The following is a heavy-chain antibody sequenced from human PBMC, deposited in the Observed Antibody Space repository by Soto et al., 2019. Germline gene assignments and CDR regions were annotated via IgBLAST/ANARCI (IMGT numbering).Heavy chain of an antibody. V-gene: IGHV3-21*04. CDR3: ARGAPGRDGYNLDFQH. CDR2: ISSSGSFR. Sequence: AGGSLRLSCAASGFTFSTYAMSWVRQAPGKGLEWVSSISSSGSFRYYADSVKGRFTISRDNAKNSLYLQMNSLRAQDTAVYYCARGAPGRDGYNLDFQHWGQGTLVTVSS. J-gene: IGHJ1*01. D-gene: IGHD5-12*01. CDR1: GFTFSTYA.